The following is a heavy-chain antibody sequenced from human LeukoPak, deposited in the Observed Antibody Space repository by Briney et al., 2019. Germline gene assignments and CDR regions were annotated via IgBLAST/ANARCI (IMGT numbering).Heavy chain of an antibody. CDR1: GFTFSSYA. J-gene: IGHJ4*02. D-gene: IGHD2-2*01. CDR2: ISYDGSNK. V-gene: IGHV3-30-3*01. CDR3: AKDGEVVVVPAATISGGEFDY. Sequence: GGSLRLSCAASGFTFSSYAMHWVRQAPGKGLEWVAVISYDGSNKYYADSVKGRFTISRDNSKNTLYLQMNSLRAEDTAVYYCAKDGEVVVVPAATISGGEFDYWGQGTLVTVSS.